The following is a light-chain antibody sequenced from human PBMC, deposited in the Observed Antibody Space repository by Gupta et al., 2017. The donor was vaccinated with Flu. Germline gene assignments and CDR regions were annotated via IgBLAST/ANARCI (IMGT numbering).Light chain of an antibody. CDR3: AAWDSSLNGGV. V-gene: IGLV1-44*01. CDR2: SND. Sequence: ATITCTGDRSNVGSNGVDWHQQRPGPAPKLLFYSNDKRPSGVPERFSASKSGTTASLTITGLQSEDEADYYCAAWDSSLNGGVFGGGTKLTVL. J-gene: IGLJ3*02. CDR1: RSNVGSNG.